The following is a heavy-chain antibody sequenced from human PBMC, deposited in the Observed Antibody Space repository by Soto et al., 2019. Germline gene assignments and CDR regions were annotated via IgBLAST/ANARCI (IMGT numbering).Heavy chain of an antibody. V-gene: IGHV3-9*01. D-gene: IGHD4-4*01. CDR3: ARVRATVTTFGKATAEHRWFDP. CDR2: ISWNSGSI. Sequence: GGSLRLSCAASGFTFDDYAMHWVRQAPGKGLEWVSGISWNSGSIGYADSVKGRFTISRDNAKNSLYLQMNSLRSEDTAVYYCARVRATVTTFGKATAEHRWFDPWGQGTLVTVSS. J-gene: IGHJ5*02. CDR1: GFTFDDYA.